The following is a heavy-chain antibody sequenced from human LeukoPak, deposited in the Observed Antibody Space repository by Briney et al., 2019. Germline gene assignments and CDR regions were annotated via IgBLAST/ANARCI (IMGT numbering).Heavy chain of an antibody. V-gene: IGHV3-21*01. J-gene: IGHJ2*01. Sequence: SVKGRFTISRDNARNSLYLQMNSLRVEDTAVYYCASLPITSRDLDLWGRGTLVIVSS. D-gene: IGHD1-20*01. CDR3: ASLPITSRDLDL.